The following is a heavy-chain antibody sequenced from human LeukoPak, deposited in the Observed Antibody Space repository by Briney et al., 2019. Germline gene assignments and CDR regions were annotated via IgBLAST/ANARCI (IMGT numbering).Heavy chain of an antibody. J-gene: IGHJ4*02. Sequence: GGSLILSCAASGFTFSSYSMNWVRQAPGKGLEWVSSISSSSSYIYYADSVKGRFTVSRDNAKNSLYLQMNSLRAEDTAVYYCAGENPGVGFDYWGQGTLVTVSS. CDR2: ISSSSSYI. CDR3: AGENPGVGFDY. D-gene: IGHD1-14*01. CDR1: GFTFSSYS. V-gene: IGHV3-21*01.